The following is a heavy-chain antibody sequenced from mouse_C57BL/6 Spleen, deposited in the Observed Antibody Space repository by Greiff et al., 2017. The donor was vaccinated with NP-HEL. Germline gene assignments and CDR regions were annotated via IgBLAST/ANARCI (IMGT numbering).Heavy chain of an antibody. CDR2: INPNNGGT. Sequence: EVQLQQSGPELVKPGASVKIPCKASGYTFTDYNMDWVKQSHGKSLEWIGDINPNNGGTIYNQKFKGKATLTVDKSSSTAYMELRSLTSEDTAVYYCARRRARYGSSPAAWFAYWGQGTLVTVSA. CDR1: GYTFTDYN. V-gene: IGHV1-18*01. CDR3: ARRRARYGSSPAAWFAY. D-gene: IGHD1-1*01. J-gene: IGHJ3*01.